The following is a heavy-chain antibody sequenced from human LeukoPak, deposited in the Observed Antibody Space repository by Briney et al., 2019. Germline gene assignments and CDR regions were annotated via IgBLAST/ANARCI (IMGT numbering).Heavy chain of an antibody. Sequence: RGSLRLSCEASEFTFSSYWMHWVRQAPGKGLLWVSRINSDGRTTIYADSVKGRFTISRDNAKNTLYLQMNSLRAEDTAVYYCAREGYYDSSGYSIRFSYWGQGTLVTVSS. CDR1: EFTFSSYW. V-gene: IGHV3-74*01. CDR3: AREGYYDSSGYSIRFSY. D-gene: IGHD3-22*01. CDR2: INSDGRTT. J-gene: IGHJ4*02.